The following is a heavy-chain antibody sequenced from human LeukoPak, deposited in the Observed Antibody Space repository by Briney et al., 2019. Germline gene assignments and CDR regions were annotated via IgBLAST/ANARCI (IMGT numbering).Heavy chain of an antibody. D-gene: IGHD6-13*01. CDR3: ASSPGSSWYFDY. J-gene: IGHJ4*02. CDR2: ISGSGGST. V-gene: IGHV3-23*01. Sequence: GGSLRLSCTASGFTFINYVMTWVRQAPGKGLEWVSSISGSGGSTYYTDYVKGRFTISRDNSKNTLDLQMNSLRAEDTAVYYCASSPGSSWYFDYWGQGTLVTVSS. CDR1: GFTFINYV.